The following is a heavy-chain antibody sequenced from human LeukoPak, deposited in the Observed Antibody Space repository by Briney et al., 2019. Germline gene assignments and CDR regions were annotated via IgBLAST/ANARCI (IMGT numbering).Heavy chain of an antibody. V-gene: IGHV1-2*02. CDR2: INPNSGGT. Sequence: ASVKVSCKASGYTFTGYYMHWVRQAPGQGLEWMGWINPNSGGTNYAQKFQGRVTMTRDTSISTAYMELSRLRSDDTAVYYCARAGEDIVVVVAAYWFDPWGQGTLVTVSS. CDR1: GYTFTGYY. D-gene: IGHD2-15*01. CDR3: ARAGEDIVVVVAAYWFDP. J-gene: IGHJ5*02.